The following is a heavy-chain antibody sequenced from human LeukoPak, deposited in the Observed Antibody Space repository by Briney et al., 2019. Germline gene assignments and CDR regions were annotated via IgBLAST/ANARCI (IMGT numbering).Heavy chain of an antibody. CDR3: VRDGGVSGYDLLDY. Sequence: GGSLRLSCAASGFTFSNYWMTWVRQAPGKGREWVAHINQDGSEEHYMDSAKARFTISRDNAKNSLSLQMNSLRAEDTAVYYCVRDGGVSGYDLLDYWGQGPLVTVSS. V-gene: IGHV3-7*01. CDR1: GFTFSNYW. D-gene: IGHD5-12*01. J-gene: IGHJ4*02. CDR2: INQDGSEE.